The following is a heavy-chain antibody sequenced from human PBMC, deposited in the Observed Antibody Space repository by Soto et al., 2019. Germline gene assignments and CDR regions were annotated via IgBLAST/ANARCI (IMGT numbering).Heavy chain of an antibody. CDR1: GFNFITYG. Sequence: QVQLVQSGAEVEKPGASVKVSCKASGFNFITYGINWVRQAPGQGLEWMGWISAYNGNTNYAQKLQGRVTMTTDTYTTTAYMELRSLRSDDTAVYYCARGYCSGGSCPYGVDVWGPGTTVTVSS. J-gene: IGHJ6*02. D-gene: IGHD2-15*01. CDR2: ISAYNGNT. V-gene: IGHV1-18*01. CDR3: ARGYCSGGSCPYGVDV.